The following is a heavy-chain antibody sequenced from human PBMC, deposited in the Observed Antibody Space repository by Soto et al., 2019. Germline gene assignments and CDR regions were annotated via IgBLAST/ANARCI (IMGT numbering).Heavy chain of an antibody. J-gene: IGHJ4*02. CDR2: INPSGGST. CDR3: ARETGTMIVAAPASYFDY. V-gene: IGHV1-46*01. Sequence: GXSVKLACKASGYTLTSYYMHWVRKAPIQGLEWMGIINPSGGSTSYAQKFQGRVTMTRDTSTSTVYMELSSLRSEDTAVYYCARETGTMIVAAPASYFDYSGQGTLVTVSS. D-gene: IGHD3-22*01. CDR1: GYTLTSYY.